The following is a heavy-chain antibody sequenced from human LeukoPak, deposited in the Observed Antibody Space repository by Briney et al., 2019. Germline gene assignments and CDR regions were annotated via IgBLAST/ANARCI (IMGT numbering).Heavy chain of an antibody. CDR1: GGSISSGGYY. V-gene: IGHV4-30-2*01. J-gene: IGHJ4*02. CDR3: ARGEDRAARIPYFDY. D-gene: IGHD6-6*01. Sequence: SETLSLTCTVSGGSISSGGYYWSWIRQPPGKGLEWIGYIYHSGSTYYNPSLKSRVTISVDRSKNQFSLKLSSVTAADTAVYYCARGEDRAARIPYFDYWGQGTLVTVSS. CDR2: IYHSGST.